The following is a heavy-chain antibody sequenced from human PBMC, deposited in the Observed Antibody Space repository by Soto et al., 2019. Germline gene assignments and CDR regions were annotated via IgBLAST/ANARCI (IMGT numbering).Heavy chain of an antibody. CDR2: IYHSGST. D-gene: IGHD2-8*01. CDR1: GGSFSGYY. CDR3: ARGVYCTNGVCFSRFDP. V-gene: IGHV4-34*01. J-gene: IGHJ5*02. Sequence: PSETLSLTCAVYGGSFSGYYWSWIRQPPGKGLEWIGEIYHSGSTNYNPSLKSQVTISVDTSKNQFSLKLSSVTAADTAVYYCARGVYCTNGVCFSRFDPWGQGTLVTVSS.